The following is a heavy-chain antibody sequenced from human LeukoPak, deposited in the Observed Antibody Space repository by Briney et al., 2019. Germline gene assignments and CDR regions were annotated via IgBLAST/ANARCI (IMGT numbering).Heavy chain of an antibody. Sequence: SETLSLTCTVSGGSISSYYWKWIRQPAGKGREWIGRISTTGSTNYNPSLKSRLTMSVDTSKNQFSLRLSSVSAADTAVYYCAREYSSSSGRTFDYWGQGTLVTVSS. CDR2: ISTTGST. CDR3: AREYSSSSGRTFDY. J-gene: IGHJ4*02. CDR1: GGSISSYY. D-gene: IGHD6-6*01. V-gene: IGHV4-4*07.